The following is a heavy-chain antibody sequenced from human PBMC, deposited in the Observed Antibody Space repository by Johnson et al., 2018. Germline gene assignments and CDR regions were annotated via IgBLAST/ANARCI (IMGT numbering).Heavy chain of an antibody. CDR3: ARDFPPHWSGGSCYDTPFIYYYDMDV. CDR2: ISYDGSNK. CDR1: GFTFSSYA. Sequence: VQLVESGGGVVQPGRSLRLSCAASGFTFSSYAMHWVRQAPGKWLEWVAVISYDGSNKYYANSVKGRFTISRDNSKTTLYLQMNSLRAEDTAVYYCARDFPPHWSGGSCYDTPFIYYYDMDVWGKGTTVTVSS. D-gene: IGHD2-15*01. V-gene: IGHV3-30-3*01. J-gene: IGHJ6*03.